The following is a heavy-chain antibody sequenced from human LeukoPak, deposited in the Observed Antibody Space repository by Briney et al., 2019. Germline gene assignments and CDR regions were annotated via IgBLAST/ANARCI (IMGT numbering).Heavy chain of an antibody. J-gene: IGHJ6*02. Sequence: PGGSLRLSCAASGFTVSSNYMSWARQAPGKGLEWVSVIYSSGSTYYADSVKGRFTISRDNSKNTLYLQMNSLRAEDTAVYFCARDPEGYYFYYGMDVWGQGTTVTVSS. CDR3: ARDPEGYYFYYGMDV. CDR2: IYSSGST. V-gene: IGHV3-66*01. D-gene: IGHD1-14*01. CDR1: GFTVSSNY.